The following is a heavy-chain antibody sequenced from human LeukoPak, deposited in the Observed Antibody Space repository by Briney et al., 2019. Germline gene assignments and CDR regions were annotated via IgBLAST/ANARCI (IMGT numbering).Heavy chain of an antibody. Sequence: ASVKVSCKASGYTFTTYAIHWVRQAPGQGLQWMGWISVGDGNTKYSQKFKGRVTLTRDTSASTAYMELTSLISEDTAVYYCARGYSGVVPAAHPDFWGQGTPVTVSS. CDR1: GYTFTTYA. CDR2: ISVGDGNT. V-gene: IGHV1-3*01. CDR3: ARGYSGVVPAAHPDF. J-gene: IGHJ4*02. D-gene: IGHD2-2*01.